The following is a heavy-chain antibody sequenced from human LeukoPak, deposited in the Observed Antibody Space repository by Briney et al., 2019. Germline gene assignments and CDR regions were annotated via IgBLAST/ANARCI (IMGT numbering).Heavy chain of an antibody. CDR3: ARXXATSVXXYYYYXXXX. Sequence: PGGSLRLSCAASGFTFSSYGMHWVRQAPGKGLEWVAVISYDGSNKYYADSVKGRFTISRDNSKNTLYLQMNSLRAEDTAVYYCARXXATSVXXYYYYXXXXWGKGXTXTVX. CDR1: GFTFSSYG. V-gene: IGHV3-30*03. CDR2: ISYDGSNK. J-gene: IGHJ6*03.